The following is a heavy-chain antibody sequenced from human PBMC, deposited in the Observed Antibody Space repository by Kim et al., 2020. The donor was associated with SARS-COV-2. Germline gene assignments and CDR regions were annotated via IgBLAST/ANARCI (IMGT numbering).Heavy chain of an antibody. CDR1: GYTFTSYA. D-gene: IGHD2-15*01. CDR2: INAGNGNT. V-gene: IGHV1-3*01. Sequence: ASVKVSCKASGYTFTSYAMHWVRQAPGQRLEWMGWINAGNGNTKYSQKFQGRVTITRDTSASTAYMELSSLRSEDTAVYYCARDQGGCSGGSCFFNWFDPWGQGTLVTVSS. J-gene: IGHJ5*02. CDR3: ARDQGGCSGGSCFFNWFDP.